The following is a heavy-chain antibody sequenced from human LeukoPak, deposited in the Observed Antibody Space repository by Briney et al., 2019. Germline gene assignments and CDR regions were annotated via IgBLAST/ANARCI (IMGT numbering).Heavy chain of an antibody. V-gene: IGHV3-11*01. CDR3: ARARQLTGSGMDV. Sequence: GGSLRLPCAASGFTFSDYYTSWIRQAPGKGLEWISYISSSGSTIYYADSVKGRFTISRDNAKNSLYLQMNSLRAEDTAVYYCARARQLTGSGMDVWGQGTTVTVSS. J-gene: IGHJ6*02. CDR2: ISSSGSTI. CDR1: GFTFSDYY. D-gene: IGHD6-6*01.